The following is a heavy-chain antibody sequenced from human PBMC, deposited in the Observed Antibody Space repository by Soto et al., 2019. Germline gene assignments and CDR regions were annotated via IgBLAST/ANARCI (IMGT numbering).Heavy chain of an antibody. CDR3: ARSLPGTYGAFDL. Sequence: EVQLVDSGGGLVQPGGSLRLSCAASEFTFRSYWMHWVRQIPGTGLVWVSRISGDGSSTNYADSVKGRFTISRDNAKNTVYLQLDSLRAEYTAVYYCARSLPGTYGAFDLWGQGTMVTVSS. D-gene: IGHD1-7*01. V-gene: IGHV3-74*01. CDR2: ISGDGSST. CDR1: EFTFRSYW. J-gene: IGHJ3*01.